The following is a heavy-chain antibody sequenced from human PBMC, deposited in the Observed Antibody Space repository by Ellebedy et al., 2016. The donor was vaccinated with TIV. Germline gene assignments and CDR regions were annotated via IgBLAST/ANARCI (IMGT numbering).Heavy chain of an antibody. CDR1: GGSFSGYY. CDR2: INHSGST. Sequence: SETLSLXXAVYGGSFSGYYWSWIRQPPGKGLEWIGEINHSGSTNYNPSLKSRVTISVDTSKNQFSLKLSSVTAADTAVYYCARSSYYYYMDVWGKGTTVTVSS. CDR3: ARSSYYYYMDV. J-gene: IGHJ6*03. V-gene: IGHV4-34*01.